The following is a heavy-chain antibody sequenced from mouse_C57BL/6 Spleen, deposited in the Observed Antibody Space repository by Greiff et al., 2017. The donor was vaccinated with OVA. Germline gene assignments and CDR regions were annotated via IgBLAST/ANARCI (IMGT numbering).Heavy chain of an antibody. Sequence: EVQGVESGEGLVKPGGSLKLSCAASGFTFSSYAMSWVRQTPEKRLEWVAYISSGGDYIYYADTVKGRFTISRDNARNTLYLQMSSLKSEDTAMYYCTRGVDYDWYFDVWGTGTTVTVSS. V-gene: IGHV5-9-1*02. D-gene: IGHD2-4*01. J-gene: IGHJ1*03. CDR3: TRGVDYDWYFDV. CDR2: ISSGGDYI. CDR1: GFTFSSYA.